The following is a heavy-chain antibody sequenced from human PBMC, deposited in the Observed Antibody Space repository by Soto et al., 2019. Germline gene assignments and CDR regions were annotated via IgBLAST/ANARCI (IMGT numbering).Heavy chain of an antibody. CDR2: IYYSGST. V-gene: IGHV4-59*01. Sequence: HVQLQESGPGLVKPSETLSLTCTVSGGSISSYYWSWIRQPPGKGLEWIGYIYYSGSTNYNPSLTSRVTISVDTSKNQFSLKLSSVTAADTAVYYCAREGYSSGYYYYYGMDVWGQGTTVTVSS. CDR3: AREGYSSGYYYYYGMDV. D-gene: IGHD3-22*01. J-gene: IGHJ6*02. CDR1: GGSISSYY.